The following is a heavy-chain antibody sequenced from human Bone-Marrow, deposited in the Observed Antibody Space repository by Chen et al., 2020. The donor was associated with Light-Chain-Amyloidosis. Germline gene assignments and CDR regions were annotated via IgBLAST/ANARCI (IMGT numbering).Heavy chain of an antibody. CDR1: GGSISSSSYY. J-gene: IGHJ3*02. D-gene: IGHD6-6*01. Sequence: QLQLQESGPGLVKPSETLSFTCTASGGSISSSSYYWGWIRQPPGKGLEWIGSIYYSGSTYYNPSLKSRVTISVDTSKNQFSLKLSSVTAADTAVYYCETQSIRNAFDIWGQGTMVTVSS. V-gene: IGHV4-39*01. CDR2: IYYSGST. CDR3: ETQSIRNAFDI.